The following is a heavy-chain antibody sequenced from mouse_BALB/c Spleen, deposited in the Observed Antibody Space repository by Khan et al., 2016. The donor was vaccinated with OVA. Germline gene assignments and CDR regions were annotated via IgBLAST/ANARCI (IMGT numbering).Heavy chain of an antibody. J-gene: IGHJ4*01. V-gene: IGHV5-12-2*01. CDR3: TIPSTTEYGYGMDY. CDR2: ISHGGSSA. Sequence: EVELVESGGGLVQPGGSLKLSCAASGFTFSSYTMSWVRQTPDKRLVWVAFISHGGSSAYYPDTVKGRFTISRDNPKNTLYLQMSSLKSEDTAMYYSTIPSTTEYGYGMDYWGQRTSVTVSS. D-gene: IGHD1-1*01. CDR1: GFTFSSYT.